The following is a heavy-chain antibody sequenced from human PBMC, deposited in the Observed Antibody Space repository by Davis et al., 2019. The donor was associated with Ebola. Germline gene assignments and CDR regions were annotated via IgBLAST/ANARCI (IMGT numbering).Heavy chain of an antibody. Sequence: PGGSLRLSCSTSGFTFGDYGMSWVRQAPGKGLEWLSFIRKKASGGTTQYAASVKGRFTISRDDSKSIAYLQLNSLKTEDTAVYFCTRGTCSRGRCDAPDYYDYWGQGTLVTVSS. J-gene: IGHJ4*02. V-gene: IGHV3-49*04. D-gene: IGHD2-15*01. CDR2: IRKKASGGTT. CDR1: GFTFGDYG. CDR3: TRGTCSRGRCDAPDYYDY.